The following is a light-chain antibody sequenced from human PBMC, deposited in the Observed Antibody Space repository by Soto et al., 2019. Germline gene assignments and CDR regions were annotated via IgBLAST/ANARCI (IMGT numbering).Light chain of an antibody. CDR3: QQYHHCPRT. CDR2: RAS. CDR1: QSVSSN. Sequence: EIVMTQSPATLSVSPGERATLSCRASQSVSSNLAWYQQKPGQAPRLLIYRASTRATGIPAWFSGSGSGTEVTLTISSLQSEEFAVYYCQQYHHCPRTFGQGTKVEIQ. V-gene: IGKV3D-15*01. J-gene: IGKJ1*01.